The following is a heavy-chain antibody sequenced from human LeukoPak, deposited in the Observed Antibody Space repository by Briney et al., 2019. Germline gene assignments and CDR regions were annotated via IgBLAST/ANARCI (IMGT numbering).Heavy chain of an antibody. V-gene: IGHV3-23*01. CDR3: AKGVITFGGVIVPKNYFDY. Sequence: GGSLRLSCAASGFTFSSYAMSWVRQAPGKGLEWVSGISSSGGSTYYADSVKGRFTISRDNSKNTLYLQMNSLRAEDTAVYYCAKGVITFGGVIVPKNYFDYWGQGTLVTVSS. CDR1: GFTFSSYA. D-gene: IGHD3-16*02. J-gene: IGHJ4*02. CDR2: ISSSGGST.